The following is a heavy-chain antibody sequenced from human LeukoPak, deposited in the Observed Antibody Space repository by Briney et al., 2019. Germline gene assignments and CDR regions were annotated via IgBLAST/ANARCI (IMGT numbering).Heavy chain of an antibody. D-gene: IGHD2-21*01. CDR3: ARDAAYVTFDY. CDR2: ISGDGVNT. J-gene: IGHJ4*02. Sequence: GGSLILSSSASGFTFILYTMHWVRQAPGKGLECVSVISGDGVNTYYANSVKGRFTISRYNSMNTLYLEMGSLSAEESAVYYCARDAAYVTFDYWGQGTLVTVSS. CDR1: GFTFILYT. V-gene: IGHV3-64*01.